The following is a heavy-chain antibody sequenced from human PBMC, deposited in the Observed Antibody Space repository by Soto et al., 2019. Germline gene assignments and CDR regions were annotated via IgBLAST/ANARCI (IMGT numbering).Heavy chain of an antibody. CDR2: ISGSDGPT. J-gene: IGHJ5*02. CDR3: AYAWMAVVPAGWYNWFAH. V-gene: IGHV3-23*01. D-gene: IGHD2-2*01. CDR1: GFTFSKYA. Sequence: PGGSLRLSCAASGFTFSKYAMSWVRQAPGKGLEWVSAISGSDGPTYYADSVKGRFTISRDNSKNTLYLQMNSLRAEDTALYYCAYAWMAVVPAGWYNWFAHWGQGPLVTVSS.